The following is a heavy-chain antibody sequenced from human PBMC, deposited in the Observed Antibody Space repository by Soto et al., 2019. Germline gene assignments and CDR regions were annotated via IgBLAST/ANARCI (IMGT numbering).Heavy chain of an antibody. J-gene: IGHJ2*01. CDR1: GFTFSSYA. D-gene: IGHD4-4*01. CDR2: ISYDGSNK. Sequence: QVQLVESGGGVVQPGRSLRLSCAASGFTFSSYAMPWVRQVPGKGLEGVAVISYDGSNKYYADSVKGRFTISRDNSKNTLYLQMNSLRAEDTAVYYCARPLWRDDYNWGYFDLWGRGTLVTVSS. V-gene: IGHV3-30-3*01. CDR3: ARPLWRDDYNWGYFDL.